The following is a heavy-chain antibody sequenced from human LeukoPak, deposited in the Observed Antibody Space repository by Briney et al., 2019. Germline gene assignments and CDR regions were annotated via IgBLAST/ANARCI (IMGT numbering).Heavy chain of an antibody. CDR1: GYSFTNYW. CDR3: ARAGYNSGWYEVDY. Sequence: GESLKISCKGSGYSFTNYWIGWVRQMPGEGLEWMRIIYPGDSDTRYSPSFQGQVTISADKSISTAYLQWSSLKASDTAMYYCARAGYNSGWYEVDYWGQGTLVTVSS. V-gene: IGHV5-51*01. CDR2: IYPGDSDT. D-gene: IGHD6-19*01. J-gene: IGHJ4*02.